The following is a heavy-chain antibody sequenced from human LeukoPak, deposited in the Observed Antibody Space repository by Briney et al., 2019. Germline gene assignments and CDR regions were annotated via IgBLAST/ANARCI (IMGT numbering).Heavy chain of an antibody. D-gene: IGHD5-12*01. J-gene: IGHJ4*02. Sequence: ASVKVSCKASGYTFTSYAMHWVRQAPGQRLEWMGWINAGNGDTKYSQKFQGRVTITRDTSASTAYMELSSLRSEDTAVYSCARGVATNRYYFDYWGQGTLVTVSS. V-gene: IGHV1-3*01. CDR2: INAGNGDT. CDR3: ARGVATNRYYFDY. CDR1: GYTFTSYA.